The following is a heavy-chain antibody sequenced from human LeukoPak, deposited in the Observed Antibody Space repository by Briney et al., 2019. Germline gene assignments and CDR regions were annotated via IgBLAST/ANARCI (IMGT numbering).Heavy chain of an antibody. CDR3: SRSGWYSVDY. J-gene: IGHJ4*02. CDR2: IKHSGST. V-gene: IGHV4-34*01. CDR1: GGSFTGAFSTYY. D-gene: IGHD6-13*01. Sequence: PSETLSLTCAVSGGSFTGAFSTYYWSWIRPPPGKGLEWIEEIKHSGSTTYIPVLTSQVTISIDTSTIHFSLKLISVTAADTAMYCCSRSGWYSVDYWGQGTQVIVSS.